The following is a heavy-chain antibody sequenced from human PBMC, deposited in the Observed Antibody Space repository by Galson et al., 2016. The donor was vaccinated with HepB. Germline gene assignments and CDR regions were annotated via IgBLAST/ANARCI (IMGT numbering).Heavy chain of an antibody. CDR2: IYSSGSA. D-gene: IGHD5-24*01. CDR3: ARGEDYNKRALDY. J-gene: IGHJ4*02. V-gene: IGHV4-31*03. Sequence: TLSLTCSVSGGSISSGGYYWSWIRQLPGKGLECIGYIYSSGSAFYNPSLKSRVFISIDTSKNQFSLKVSSVTAADAAVYYCARGEDYNKRALDYWGQGTLVTVSS. CDR1: GGSISSGGYY.